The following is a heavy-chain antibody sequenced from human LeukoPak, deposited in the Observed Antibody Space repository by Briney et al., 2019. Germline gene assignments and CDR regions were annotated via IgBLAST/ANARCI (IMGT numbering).Heavy chain of an antibody. CDR3: ARVRAAMAYNWFDP. CDR2: ISYDGSNK. CDR1: GFTFSSYA. V-gene: IGHV3-30-3*01. Sequence: GGSLRLSCAASGFTFSSYAMHWVRQAPGKGLEWVAVISYDGSNKYYADSVKGRFTISRDNSKNTLYLQMNSLRAEDTAVYYCARVRAAMAYNWFDPWGQGTLVTVSS. J-gene: IGHJ5*02. D-gene: IGHD5-18*01.